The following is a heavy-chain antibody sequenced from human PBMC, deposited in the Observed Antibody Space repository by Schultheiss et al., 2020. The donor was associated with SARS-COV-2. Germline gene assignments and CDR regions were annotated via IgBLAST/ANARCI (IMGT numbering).Heavy chain of an antibody. J-gene: IGHJ6*02. CDR2: INPNSGGT. V-gene: IGHV1-2*04. Sequence: ASVKVSCKASGYTFTGYYMHWVRQAPGQGLEWMGWINPNSGGTNYAQKFQGWVTMTRDTSISTAYMELSSLRSEDTAVYYCARFPPVDSSGWTDVWGQGTTVTVSS. D-gene: IGHD6-19*01. CDR1: GYTFTGYY. CDR3: ARFPPVDSSGWTDV.